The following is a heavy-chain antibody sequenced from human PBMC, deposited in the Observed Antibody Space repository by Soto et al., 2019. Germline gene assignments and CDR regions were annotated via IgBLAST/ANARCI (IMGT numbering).Heavy chain of an antibody. CDR3: AHDLGRSWYSYNSFAP. D-gene: IGHD6-13*01. V-gene: IGHV3-23*01. CDR1: GFTFSGYA. Sequence: EVQLLESGGGLVQPGGSLRLSCAASGFTFSGYAMSWVRQAPGKGLEWVSAIGSGSPFYADSVKGRFTISRDNANSMLYLQMTSLRADDTAVYFCAHDLGRSWYSYNSFAPGGQGTLVTVSS. J-gene: IGHJ5*02. CDR2: IGSGSP.